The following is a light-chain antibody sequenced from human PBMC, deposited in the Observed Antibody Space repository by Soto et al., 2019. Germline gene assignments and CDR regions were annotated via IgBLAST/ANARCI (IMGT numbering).Light chain of an antibody. CDR2: GAS. CDR1: QSVSSSY. Sequence: EIVLTQSPGTLSLSPGERATLSCRASQSVSSSYLAWYQQKPGQAPRLLIYGASSRATAIPDRFSGSGSGKDFTLTISRLEPEDFAVYYCQQYGSSPTFGGGTKVEIK. J-gene: IGKJ4*01. V-gene: IGKV3-20*01. CDR3: QQYGSSPT.